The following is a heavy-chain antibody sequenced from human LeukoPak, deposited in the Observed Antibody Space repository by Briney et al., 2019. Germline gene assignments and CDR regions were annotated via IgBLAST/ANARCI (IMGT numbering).Heavy chain of an antibody. D-gene: IGHD6-6*01. V-gene: IGHV3-21*01. CDR1: GFTFSSYS. CDR2: ISSSSSYI. CDR3: ASEYSSSYDAFDI. J-gene: IGHJ3*02. Sequence: PGGSLRLSCAASGFTFSSYSMNWVRQAPGKGLEWVSSISSSSSYIYYADSVKGRFTISRDNAKNSLYLQMNSLGAEDTAVYYCASEYSSSYDAFDIWGQGTMVTVSS.